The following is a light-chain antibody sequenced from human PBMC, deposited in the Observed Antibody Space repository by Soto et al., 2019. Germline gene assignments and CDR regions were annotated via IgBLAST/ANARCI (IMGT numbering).Light chain of an antibody. V-gene: IGKV3-15*01. Sequence: EVVLTQSPATLSVSPGDRATLSCRASQRVSRNLAWYQQKPGQATRLLIYGASTRATGVPARFSGSGYATEFTRSISSLQYEDVAVYYCQQYGDWPPETFGQGTKLEI. CDR2: GAS. J-gene: IGKJ2*01. CDR1: QRVSRN. CDR3: QQYGDWPPET.